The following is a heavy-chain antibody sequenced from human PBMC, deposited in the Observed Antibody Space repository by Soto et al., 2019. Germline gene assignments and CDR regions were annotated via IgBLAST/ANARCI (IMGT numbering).Heavy chain of an antibody. V-gene: IGHV1-18*04. CDR1: GYTFTSYG. J-gene: IGHJ6*02. Sequence: GASVKVSCKASGYTFTSYGISWVRQAPGQGLEWMGWISAYNGNTNYAQKLQGRVTMTTDTSTSTAYMELRSLRSDDTAVYYCARVDLGDSSSWYPPLYYYGMDVWGQGTTVTVSS. CDR2: ISAYNGNT. CDR3: ARVDLGDSSSWYPPLYYYGMDV. D-gene: IGHD6-13*01.